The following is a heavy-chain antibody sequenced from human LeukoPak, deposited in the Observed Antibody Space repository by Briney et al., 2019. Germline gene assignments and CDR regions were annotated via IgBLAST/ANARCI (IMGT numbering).Heavy chain of an antibody. D-gene: IGHD3-10*01. J-gene: IGHJ4*02. Sequence: PGGPLRLSCAASGFTFDDYAMHWVRQAPGKGLEWVSGISWNSGSIGYADSVKGRFTISRDNAKNSLYLQMNSLRAEDTALYYCAKGYRGVITPFDYWGQGTLVTVSS. CDR3: AKGYRGVITPFDY. CDR1: GFTFDDYA. CDR2: ISWNSGSI. V-gene: IGHV3-9*01.